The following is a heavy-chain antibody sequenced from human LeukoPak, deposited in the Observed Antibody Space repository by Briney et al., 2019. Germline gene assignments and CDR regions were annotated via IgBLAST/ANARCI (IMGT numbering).Heavy chain of an antibody. CDR2: ISAYNGNT. J-gene: IGHJ4*02. V-gene: IGHV1-18*01. CDR3: ARLFLDTALVYSDY. D-gene: IGHD5-18*01. CDR1: GYTFTSYG. Sequence: APVKVSCKASGYTFTSYGISWVRQAPGQGLEWMGWISAYNGNTNYAQKLQGRVTMTTDTSTSTAYMELRSLRSDDTAVYYCARLFLDTALVYSDYWGQGTLVTVSS.